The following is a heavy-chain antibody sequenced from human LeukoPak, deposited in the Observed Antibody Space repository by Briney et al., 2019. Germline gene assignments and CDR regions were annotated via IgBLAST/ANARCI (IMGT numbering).Heavy chain of an antibody. D-gene: IGHD6-13*01. J-gene: IGHJ4*02. CDR2: ISSSGGST. V-gene: IGHV3-23*01. CDR3: AKAPTEGGSWYSARYYFDY. CDR1: GFTFSSYA. Sequence: GGSLRLSCAASGFTFSSYAMSWVRQAPGKGLEWVSAISSSGGSTYYADSVKGRFTISRDNSKDTLYLQMNSLRAEDTAVYYCAKAPTEGGSWYSARYYFDYWGQGTLVTVSS.